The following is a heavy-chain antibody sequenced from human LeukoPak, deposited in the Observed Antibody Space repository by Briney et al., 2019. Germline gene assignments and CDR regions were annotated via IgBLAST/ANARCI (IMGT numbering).Heavy chain of an antibody. D-gene: IGHD3-3*01. Sequence: ASVKVSCTASGYTFTGYYMHWVRQAPGQGLEWMGWINPNSGGTNYAQKFQGRVTMTRDTSISTAYMELSRLRSDDTAVYYCARARTGRFLEWLYWGQGTLVTVSS. CDR2: INPNSGGT. V-gene: IGHV1-2*02. CDR3: ARARTGRFLEWLY. CDR1: GYTFTGYY. J-gene: IGHJ4*02.